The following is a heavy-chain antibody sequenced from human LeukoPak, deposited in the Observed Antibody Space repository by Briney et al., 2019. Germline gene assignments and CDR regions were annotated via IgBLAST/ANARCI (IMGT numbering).Heavy chain of an antibody. V-gene: IGHV1-69*04. D-gene: IGHD2-21*02. Sequence: SVKVSCXASGGTFSSYTISWVRQAPGQGLEWMGRIIPILGIANYAQKFRGRVTITADKSTSTAYMELSSLRSEDTAVYYCARDGMTVLLGAPGWFDPWGQGTLVTVSS. J-gene: IGHJ5*02. CDR1: GGTFSSYT. CDR3: ARDGMTVLLGAPGWFDP. CDR2: IIPILGIA.